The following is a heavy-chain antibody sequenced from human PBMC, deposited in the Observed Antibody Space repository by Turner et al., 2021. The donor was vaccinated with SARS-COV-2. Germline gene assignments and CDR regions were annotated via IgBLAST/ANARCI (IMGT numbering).Heavy chain of an antibody. J-gene: IGHJ3*02. CDR1: GFTFSSYG. V-gene: IGHV3-30*18. CDR3: AKGWLQSGDAFDI. Sequence: QVQLVESGGGVVQPGRSLRLSCAASGFTFSSYGMHWVRQAPGKGRDGVAVISYDGSNKYYADSVKGRFTTSRDNSKNTRYLQMNSLRAEDTAAYYCAKGWLQSGDAFDIWGQGTMVTISS. CDR2: ISYDGSNK. D-gene: IGHD5-12*01.